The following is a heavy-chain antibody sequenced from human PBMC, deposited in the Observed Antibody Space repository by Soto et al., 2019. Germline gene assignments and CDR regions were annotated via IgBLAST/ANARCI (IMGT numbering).Heavy chain of an antibody. CDR1: GFIFSNNG. V-gene: IGHV3-30*02. D-gene: IGHD6-6*01. Sequence: PGGSLRLSCAGSGFIFSNNGMHWVRQAPGKGLEWVAFMSYDGSAKFYADSVKGRFTISRDNSKSTLFLHMSNLRAEDTAMYYCAIARVADSALDNWGQGTLVTVSS. CDR2: MSYDGSAK. CDR3: AIARVADSALDN. J-gene: IGHJ4*02.